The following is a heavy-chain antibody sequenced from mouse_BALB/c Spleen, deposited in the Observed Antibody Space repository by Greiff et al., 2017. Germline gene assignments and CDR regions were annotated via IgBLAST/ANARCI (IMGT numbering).Heavy chain of an antibody. CDR1: GFSLTSYG. CDR2: IWAGGST. J-gene: IGHJ4*01. D-gene: IGHD2-1*01. Sequence: QVHVKQSGPGLVAPSQSLSITCTVSGFSLTSYGVHWVRQPPGKGLEWLGVIWAGGSTNYNSALMSRLSISKDNSKSQVFLKMNSLQTDDTAMYYCARYGNSYYYAMDYWGQGTSVTVSS. V-gene: IGHV2-9*02. CDR3: ARYGNSYYYAMDY.